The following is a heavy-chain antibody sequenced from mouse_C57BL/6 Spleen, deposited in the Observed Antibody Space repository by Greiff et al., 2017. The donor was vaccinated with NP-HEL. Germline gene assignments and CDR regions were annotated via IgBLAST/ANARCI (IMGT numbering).Heavy chain of an antibody. CDR3: ARRIYYAMDY. V-gene: IGHV2-2*01. Sequence: QVQLQQSGPGLVQPSQSLSITCTVSGFSLTSYGVHWVRQTPGKGLEWLGVIWSGGGTDYNAAFISRLSISKDNSKGQVFFKMNSLQAADTAIYYCARRIYYAMDYWGQGTSVTVSS. J-gene: IGHJ4*01. CDR1: GFSLTSYG. CDR2: IWSGGGT.